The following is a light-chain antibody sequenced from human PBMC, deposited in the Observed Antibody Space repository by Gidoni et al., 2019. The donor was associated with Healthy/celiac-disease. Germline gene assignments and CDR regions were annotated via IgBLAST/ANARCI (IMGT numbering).Light chain of an antibody. V-gene: IGKV3-11*01. CDR2: DAS. Sequence: ILFTQSPATLTLSPGETATHTCSASQSVSSYLAWYQQKPGQAPRLLIYDASNRATGIPARFSGSGSGTDFTLTISSLEPEDFAVYYCQQRSNWPPLFGGGTKVEIK. CDR3: QQRSNWPPL. J-gene: IGKJ4*01. CDR1: QSVSSY.